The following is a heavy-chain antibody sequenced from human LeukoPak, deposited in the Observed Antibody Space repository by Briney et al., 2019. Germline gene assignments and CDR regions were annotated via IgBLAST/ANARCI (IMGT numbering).Heavy chain of an antibody. Sequence: GGSLRLSCAASGFTFSSYGMNWVRQAPGKGLEWVSSITRSNIYYADSVKGRFTISRDNAKNSLYLQMNSLRAEDTAVYYCARARYDGSGYYSIFGYWGQGTLVTVSS. J-gene: IGHJ4*02. D-gene: IGHD3-22*01. CDR1: GFTFSSYG. V-gene: IGHV3-21*01. CDR3: ARARYDGSGYYSIFGY. CDR2: ITRSNI.